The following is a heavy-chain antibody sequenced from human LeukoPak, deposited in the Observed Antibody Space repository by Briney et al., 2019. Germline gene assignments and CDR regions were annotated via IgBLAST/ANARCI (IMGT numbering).Heavy chain of an antibody. J-gene: IGHJ2*01. Sequence: SQTLSLTCTVSGGSISSGGYYWSWIRQHPGKGLEGIGYIYYSGSPYYNPSLKSRVTISVDTSKNQFSLKLSSLTAADTAVYYCARGRITTLDWYFDLWGRGTLVTVSS. CDR1: GGSISSGGYY. CDR2: IYYSGSP. D-gene: IGHD3-3*01. V-gene: IGHV4-31*03. CDR3: ARGRITTLDWYFDL.